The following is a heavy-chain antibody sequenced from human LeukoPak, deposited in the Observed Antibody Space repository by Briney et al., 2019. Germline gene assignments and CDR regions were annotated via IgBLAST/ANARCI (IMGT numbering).Heavy chain of an antibody. D-gene: IGHD1-26*01. Sequence: ETLSLTGTVSVGSISIYCWSWIRQPPGKGLEWLGYIYYSGSTNYNPSLKSRVTISVDTSKNQFSLKLSSVTAADTDVYYCSGSLKPDFDYWGQGTLVTVSS. CDR2: IYYSGST. J-gene: IGHJ4*02. V-gene: IGHV4-59*01. CDR3: SGSLKPDFDY. CDR1: VGSISIYC.